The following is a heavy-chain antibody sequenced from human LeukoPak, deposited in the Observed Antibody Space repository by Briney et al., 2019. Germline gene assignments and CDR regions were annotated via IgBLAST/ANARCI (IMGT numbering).Heavy chain of an antibody. CDR3: ANSRQKSSSPSIGAEYFQH. CDR1: GFTFSSYA. Sequence: PGGSLRLSCAASGFTFSSYAMSWVRQAPGKGLEWVAFIRYDGSNKYYADSVKGRFTISRDNSKNTLYLQMNSLRAEDTAVYYCANSRQKSSSPSIGAEYFQHWGQGTLVTVSS. CDR2: IRYDGSNK. D-gene: IGHD6-13*01. V-gene: IGHV3-30*02. J-gene: IGHJ1*01.